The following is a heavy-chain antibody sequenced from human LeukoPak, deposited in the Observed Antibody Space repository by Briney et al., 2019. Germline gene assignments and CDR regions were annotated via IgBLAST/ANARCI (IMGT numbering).Heavy chain of an antibody. CDR1: GGSFSGYY. V-gene: IGHV4-34*01. Sequence: SETLSLTCAVYGGSFSGYYWSWIRQPPGKGLEWIGEINHSGSTNYNPSLKSRVTISVDTSKNQFSLKLSSVTAADTAVYYCARGPIAAAGRTFDYWGQGTLVTVSS. D-gene: IGHD6-13*01. CDR2: INHSGST. CDR3: ARGPIAAAGRTFDY. J-gene: IGHJ4*02.